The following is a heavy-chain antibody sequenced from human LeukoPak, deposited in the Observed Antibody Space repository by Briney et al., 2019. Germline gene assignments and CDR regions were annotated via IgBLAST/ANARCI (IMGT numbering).Heavy chain of an antibody. V-gene: IGHV1-8*01. D-gene: IGHD1-1*01. CDR3: ARGRTKKRNWNYYYYYMDV. Sequence: GASVKVSCKASGYTFTSYDINWVRQATGQGLEWMGWMNPNSGNTGYAQKFQGRVTMTRNTSISTAYMELSSLRSEDTAVYYCARGRTKKRNWNYYYYYMDVWGKGTTVTVSS. J-gene: IGHJ6*03. CDR1: GYTFTSYD. CDR2: MNPNSGNT.